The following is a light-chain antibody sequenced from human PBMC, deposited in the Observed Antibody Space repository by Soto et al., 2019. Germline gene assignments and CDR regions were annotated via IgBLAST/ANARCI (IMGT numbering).Light chain of an antibody. CDR2: DVF. J-gene: IGKJ4*01. Sequence: EIVCTQAPATLSLSPGERATLSCRASQSVNIYLAWYQQRPGQAPRLLIYDVFNRATGIPARFSGSGSATDFTLTISSLEPEDFAVYYCQQRSSWPVTFGGGTKVEIK. CDR3: QQRSSWPVT. V-gene: IGKV3-11*01. CDR1: QSVNIY.